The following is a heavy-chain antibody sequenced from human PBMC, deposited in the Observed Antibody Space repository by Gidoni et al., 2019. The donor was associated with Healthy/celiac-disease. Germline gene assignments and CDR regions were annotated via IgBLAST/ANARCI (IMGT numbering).Heavy chain of an antibody. J-gene: IGHJ3*02. CDR1: GFPASRYS. Sequence: EVQLVESGRGLVHPGGSVRLDCAASGFPASRYSMNWVRPAPGRGLEWVSSISSISRTIYYADSVKGRFTISRDNAKNSLYLQMNSLRAEDTAVYYCARDPGATGVAFDIWGKGTMVTVSS. CDR2: ISSISRTI. CDR3: ARDPGATGVAFDI. D-gene: IGHD1-26*01. V-gene: IGHV3-48*01.